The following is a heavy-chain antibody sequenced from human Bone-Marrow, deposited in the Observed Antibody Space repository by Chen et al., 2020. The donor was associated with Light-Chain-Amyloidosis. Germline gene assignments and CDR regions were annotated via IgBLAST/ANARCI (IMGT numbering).Heavy chain of an antibody. Sequence: EEQLVESGGGLVQPGGSLRLSCAASGFTFSSYWMTWVRQAPGKGLEWVANIKDDGSEKYYVDSVKGRFSISRDNARNSLYLQMSSLRAEDTAVYYCVRRRLAYRDAFDIWGQGTMVTVSS. CDR2: IKDDGSEK. CDR1: GFTFSSYW. J-gene: IGHJ3*02. CDR3: VRRRLAYRDAFDI. D-gene: IGHD3-16*02. V-gene: IGHV3-7*01.